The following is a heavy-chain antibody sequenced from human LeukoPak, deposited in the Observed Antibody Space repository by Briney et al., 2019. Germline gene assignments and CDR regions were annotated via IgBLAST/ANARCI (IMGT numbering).Heavy chain of an antibody. CDR1: GGTFSSYA. CDR3: AREDDILTGYYEPNFDY. Sequence: ASVKVSCKASGGTFSSYAISWVRQAPGQGLEWMGGIIPIFGTANYAQKFQGRVTITADESTSTAYMELSSLRSEDTAVHYCAREDDILTGYYEPNFDYWGQGTLVTVSS. CDR2: IIPIFGTA. J-gene: IGHJ4*02. D-gene: IGHD3-9*01. V-gene: IGHV1-69*13.